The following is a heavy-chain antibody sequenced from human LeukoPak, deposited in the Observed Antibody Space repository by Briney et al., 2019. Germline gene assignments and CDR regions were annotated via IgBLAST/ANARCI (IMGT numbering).Heavy chain of an antibody. CDR1: GYSFISYW. V-gene: IGHV5-51*01. CDR2: IYPGDSDT. D-gene: IGHD3-10*01. J-gene: IGHJ3*02. CDR3: ARRGRITMVRGARGSAFDI. Sequence: GESLKISCKGSGYSFISYWIGWLRQMPGKGLEWMGVIYPGDSDTRYSPSFQGQVTISADKSISPAYLQWSSLKASDTAMYYCARRGRITMVRGARGSAFDIWGQGTMVTVSS.